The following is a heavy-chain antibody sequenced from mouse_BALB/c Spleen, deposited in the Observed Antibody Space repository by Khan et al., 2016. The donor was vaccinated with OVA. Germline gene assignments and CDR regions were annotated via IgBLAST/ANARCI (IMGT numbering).Heavy chain of an antibody. V-gene: IGHV3-2*02. J-gene: IGHJ4*01. D-gene: IGHD1-1*01. CDR2: ISYSGST. CDR3: ARQNYYGYAMDY. CDR1: GYSITSNYA. Sequence: EVQLQESGPGLVKPSQSLSLTCTVTGYSITSNYAWNWIRQFPGNKLEWMGYISYSGSTSYNPSLKSRISITRDTSENQFFLQLNSVTTEDTARYYCARQNYYGYAMDYWGQGTSVTVSS.